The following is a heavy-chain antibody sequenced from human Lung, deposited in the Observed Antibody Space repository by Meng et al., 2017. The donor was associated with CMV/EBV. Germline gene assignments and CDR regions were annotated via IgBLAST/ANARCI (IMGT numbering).Heavy chain of an antibody. J-gene: IGHJ1*01. V-gene: IGHV4-4*02. CDR3: LRRSGGSV. Sequence: RESGQALVKPSETLSLTCAVSGDSITNHNWWAWVRQPPGKGLEWIGEIPHRGSSADNPYLKSRVSMSIDKSKNQFSLKLTSVTAADTAVYHCLRRSGGSVWGQGTLVTVSS. CDR2: IPHRGSS. CDR1: GDSITNHNW. D-gene: IGHD3-10*01.